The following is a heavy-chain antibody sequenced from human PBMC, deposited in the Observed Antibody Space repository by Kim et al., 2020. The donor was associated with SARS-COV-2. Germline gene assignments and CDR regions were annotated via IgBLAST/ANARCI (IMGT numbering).Heavy chain of an antibody. J-gene: IGHJ5*02. CDR2: ISGSGGST. CDR1: GFTFSSYA. CDR3: AKDLFTMVRGVIITVGANWFDP. V-gene: IGHV3-23*01. Sequence: GGSLRLSCAASGFTFSSYAMSWVRQAPGKGLEWVSAISGSGGSTYYADSVKGRFTISRDNSKNTLYLKMNSLRAEDTAVYYCAKDLFTMVRGVIITVGANWFDPWGQGTLVTVSS. D-gene: IGHD3-10*01.